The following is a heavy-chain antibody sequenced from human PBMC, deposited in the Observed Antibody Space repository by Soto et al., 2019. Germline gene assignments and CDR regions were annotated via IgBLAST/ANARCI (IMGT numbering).Heavy chain of an antibody. Sequence: TLSLTCTVSGGSISSYYWSWIRQPAGKGLEWIGRIYTSGSTNYNPSLKSRVTMSVDTSKNQFSLKLSSVTAADTAVYYCARNVRALSYDFWSGYYQRFDPWGQGTLVTVS. D-gene: IGHD3-3*01. CDR2: IYTSGST. CDR1: GGSISSYY. V-gene: IGHV4-4*07. CDR3: ARNVRALSYDFWSGYYQRFDP. J-gene: IGHJ5*02.